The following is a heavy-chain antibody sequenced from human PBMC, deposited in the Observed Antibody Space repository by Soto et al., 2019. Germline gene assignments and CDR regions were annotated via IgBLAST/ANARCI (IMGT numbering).Heavy chain of an antibody. D-gene: IGHD2-2*02. CDR3: AKGRGRYCSSTSCYIRTDYYYGMDV. J-gene: IGHJ6*02. CDR2: ISGSGGST. V-gene: IGHV3-23*01. CDR1: GFTFSSYA. Sequence: EVQLLESGGGLVQPGGSLRLSCAASGFTFSSYAMSWVRQAPGKGLEWVSAISGSGGSTYYADSVKGRFTISRDNSKNTLYLQMNSLRAEDTAVYYCAKGRGRYCSSTSCYIRTDYYYGMDVWGQGTTVTVSS.